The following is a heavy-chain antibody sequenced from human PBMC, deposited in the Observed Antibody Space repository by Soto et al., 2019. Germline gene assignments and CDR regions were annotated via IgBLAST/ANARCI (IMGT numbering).Heavy chain of an antibody. CDR1: GFTCSSYG. V-gene: IGHV3-23*01. Sequence: GGSLRLSCAASGFTCSSYGMSWVRQGPGKGLEWVSGLSGSGTSTYYADSLKGRFTISRDNSRDTLFLQMNSLTADDTAVYYCAKATTNGGWFNPFDSWGQGALVTVSS. D-gene: IGHD6-19*01. CDR2: LSGSGTST. J-gene: IGHJ4*02. CDR3: AKATTNGGWFNPFDS.